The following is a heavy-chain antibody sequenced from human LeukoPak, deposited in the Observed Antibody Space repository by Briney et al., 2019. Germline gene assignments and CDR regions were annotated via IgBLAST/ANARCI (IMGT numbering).Heavy chain of an antibody. Sequence: SYTVSLTCSVSGGSISSSNYYWQWIPQPPGQGLEWIGSIYYSGSTYYNPSLKSRVTISVDTSKNPFSLKLSSVTAADTAVYYCATHEGFGPASGSYSIDYYYYMDVWVKGTTVTVSS. D-gene: IGHD1-26*01. CDR1: GGSISSSNYY. CDR2: IYYSGST. V-gene: IGHV4-39*07. CDR3: ATHEGFGPASGSYSIDYYYYMDV. J-gene: IGHJ6*03.